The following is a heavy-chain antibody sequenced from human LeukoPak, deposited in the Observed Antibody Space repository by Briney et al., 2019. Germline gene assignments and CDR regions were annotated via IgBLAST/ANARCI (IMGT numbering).Heavy chain of an antibody. CDR1: GGSISSGGYS. CDR3: ARFYYYDSSGYYYVNAFDI. V-gene: IGHV4-30-4*07. CDR2: IYYSGST. Sequence: SETLSLTCAVSGGSISSGGYSWSWIRQPPGKGLEWIGYIYYSGSTYYNPSLKSRVTISVDTSKNQFSLKLSSVTAADTAVYYCARFYYYDSSGYYYVNAFDIWGQGTMVTVSS. D-gene: IGHD3-22*01. J-gene: IGHJ3*02.